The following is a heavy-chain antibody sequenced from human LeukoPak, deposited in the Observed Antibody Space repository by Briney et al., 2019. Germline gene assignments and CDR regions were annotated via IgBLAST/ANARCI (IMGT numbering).Heavy chain of an antibody. CDR3: ARAPNYYDSKAAGYYMDV. CDR1: GFTFSSSW. V-gene: IGHV3-74*01. CDR2: INSDGSST. D-gene: IGHD3-22*01. Sequence: GGSLRLSCAASGFTFSSSWMHWVRQAPGKGLVWVSRINSDGSSTTYADSVEGRFTISRDNVKNTLYLQMNSLRAEDTAVYYCARAPNYYDSKAAGYYMDVWGKGTTVTVSS. J-gene: IGHJ6*03.